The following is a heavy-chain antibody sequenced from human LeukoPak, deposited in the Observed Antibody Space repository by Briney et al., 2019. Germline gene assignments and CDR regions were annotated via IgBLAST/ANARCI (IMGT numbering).Heavy chain of an antibody. V-gene: IGHV1-46*01. Sequence: GASVKVSCKASGGTFSSYAISWVRQAPGQGLEWMGIINPSGGSTSYAQKFQGRVTLTTDTPTSTAYMELRSLRSDDTAVYYCAKDGLWVPDGFNIWDQGTMVTVSS. J-gene: IGHJ3*02. CDR2: INPSGGST. CDR1: GGTFSSYA. CDR3: AKDGLWVPDGFNI. D-gene: IGHD3-16*01.